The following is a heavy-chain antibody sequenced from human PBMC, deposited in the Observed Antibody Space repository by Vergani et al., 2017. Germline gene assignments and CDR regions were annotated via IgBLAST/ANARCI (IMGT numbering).Heavy chain of an antibody. J-gene: IGHJ4*02. CDR3: ARDPETYCGGDCYPFDY. V-gene: IGHV3-21*01. D-gene: IGHD2-21*02. CDR1: GFTFSSYS. CDR2: ISSSSSYI. Sequence: EVQLVESGGGLVKPGGSLRLSCAASGFTFSSYSMNWVRQAPGKGLEWVSSISSSSSYIYYADSVKGRFTISRDNAKNSLYLQMNSLRAEDTAVYYCARDPETYCGGDCYPFDYWGQGTLVTVSS.